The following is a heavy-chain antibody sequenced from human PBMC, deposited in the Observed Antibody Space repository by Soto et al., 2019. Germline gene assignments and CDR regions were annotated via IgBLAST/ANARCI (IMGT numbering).Heavy chain of an antibody. V-gene: IGHV3-11*01. CDR3: EKVSPAGDAHYFYYGVDV. D-gene: IGHD2-21*02. CDR1: GFAFNDYY. J-gene: IGHJ6*02. Sequence: QVQLVESGGGLVKPGGSLRLSCEASGFAFNDYYMAWIRQAPGKGLEWLSYISSSGSTTYYADSVKGRFTVSRDNAKNSLYLQMNNLRAEDTAVFFCEKVSPAGDAHYFYYGVDVWGQGTTVTVSS. CDR2: ISSSGSTT.